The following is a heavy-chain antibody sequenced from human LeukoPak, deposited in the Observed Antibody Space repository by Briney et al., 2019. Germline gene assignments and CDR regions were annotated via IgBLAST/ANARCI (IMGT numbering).Heavy chain of an antibody. Sequence: SETLSLTCTVSGGSISSYYWSWIRQPPGKGLEWIGYIYYSGSTNYNPSLKSRVTISVDTSKNQFSLKLSSVTAADTAVYYSARHPPLRYFDWFRPGAFDIWGQGTMVTVSS. V-gene: IGHV4-59*08. J-gene: IGHJ3*02. CDR2: IYYSGST. CDR3: ARHPPLRYFDWFRPGAFDI. D-gene: IGHD3-9*01. CDR1: GGSISSYY.